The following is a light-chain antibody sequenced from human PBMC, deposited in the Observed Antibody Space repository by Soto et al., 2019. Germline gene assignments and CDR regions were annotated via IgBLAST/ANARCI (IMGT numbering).Light chain of an antibody. CDR1: SSDVGGYNY. CDR3: CSYAGSPYV. Sequence: QSALTQPRSVSASPGQSVAISCTGTSSDVGGYNYVSWYQQHPGKAPKLMIYDVSKRPSGVPDRFSGSKSGNTASLTISGLQAEDEADYYCCSYAGSPYVFGTGTQAHRP. V-gene: IGLV2-11*01. CDR2: DVS. J-gene: IGLJ1*01.